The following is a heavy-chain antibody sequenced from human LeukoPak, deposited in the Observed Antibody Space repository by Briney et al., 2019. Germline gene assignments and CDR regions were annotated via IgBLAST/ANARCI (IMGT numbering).Heavy chain of an antibody. CDR2: ISAYNGNT. D-gene: IGHD1-26*01. V-gene: IGHV1-18*01. J-gene: IGHJ4*02. Sequence: ASVTVSLKASGYTFTSYGISWVRQAPGQGLGWVGWISAYNGNTNYPQKLQGRVTMPTHTSTSTAYMERRSLGSDDTAVYYCARWGFVRPTKRHLHYWGQGGLLTVSS. CDR1: GYTFTSYG. CDR3: ARWGFVRPTKRHLHY.